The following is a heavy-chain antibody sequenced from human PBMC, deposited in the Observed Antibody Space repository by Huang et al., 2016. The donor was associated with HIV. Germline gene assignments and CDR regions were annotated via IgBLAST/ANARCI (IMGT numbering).Heavy chain of an antibody. CDR2: INHIGKT. Sequence: QVQLRQWGAGLVKPSETLSLTCAVYGGSFSGYYWTWIRQSPGKGLEWIGEINHIGKTNDHPSLKSRVTISKDTAKKKFSLQLTSVAAADTGVYFCAREKAADSAWYGVYYFDYWGEGALVTVTS. CDR1: GGSFSGYY. CDR3: AREKAADSAWYGVYYFDY. J-gene: IGHJ4*02. D-gene: IGHD6-19*01. V-gene: IGHV4-34*01.